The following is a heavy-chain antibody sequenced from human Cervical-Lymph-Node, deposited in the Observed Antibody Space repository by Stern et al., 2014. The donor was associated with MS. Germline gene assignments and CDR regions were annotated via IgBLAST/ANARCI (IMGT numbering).Heavy chain of an antibody. D-gene: IGHD3-16*01. CDR3: AAIGPLMEGAAFDI. V-gene: IGHV4-31*03. Sequence: QLQLQESGPGLVKPSQTLSLSCTVSGAPVNSGGYYWTWIRPVPGKGLEWIGYIHHRGATFYNPPLKSRVTISVDTSGNQVSLMLSSVTAADTAVYYCAAIGPLMEGAAFDIWGQGTLVTVSS. CDR1: GAPVNSGGYY. J-gene: IGHJ3*02. CDR2: IHHRGAT.